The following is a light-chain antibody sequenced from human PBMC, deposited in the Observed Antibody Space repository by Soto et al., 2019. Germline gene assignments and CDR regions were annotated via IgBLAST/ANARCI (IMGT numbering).Light chain of an antibody. Sequence: DIQMTQSPSTLSASVGDRVTITCRASQSISSWLAWYQQKPGNAPKLLIYDASSLESGVPSRFSGSGSGTEFTLSISSLQPDDFATYYCQQYHTYSHTFGQGTKLEIK. CDR2: DAS. V-gene: IGKV1-5*01. J-gene: IGKJ2*01. CDR3: QQYHTYSHT. CDR1: QSISSW.